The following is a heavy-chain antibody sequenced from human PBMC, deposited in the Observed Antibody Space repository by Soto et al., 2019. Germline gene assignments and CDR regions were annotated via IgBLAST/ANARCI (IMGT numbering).Heavy chain of an antibody. CDR3: APMARLRWNY. CDR1: GGTFSSYA. CDR2: IIPIFGTA. Sequence: SVKVSCTASGGTFSSYAISWVRQAPGQGLEWMGGIIPIFGTANYAQRFQGRVTITADESTSTAYMELSSLRSEDTAVYYCAPMARLRWNYWGQGTLVTVSS. V-gene: IGHV1-69*13. J-gene: IGHJ4*02. D-gene: IGHD3-10*01.